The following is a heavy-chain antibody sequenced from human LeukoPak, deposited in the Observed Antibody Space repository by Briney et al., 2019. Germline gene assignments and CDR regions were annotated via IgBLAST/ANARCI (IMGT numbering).Heavy chain of an antibody. D-gene: IGHD2-8*02. Sequence: SETLSLTCAVYGGSFSGCYWSWIRQPPGKGLEWIGEINHSGSTNYNPSLKSRVTISVDTSKNQFSLKLSSVTAADTAVYYCARGWWIRNYFDYWGQGTLVTVSS. J-gene: IGHJ4*02. V-gene: IGHV4-34*01. CDR2: INHSGST. CDR1: GGSFSGCY. CDR3: ARGWWIRNYFDY.